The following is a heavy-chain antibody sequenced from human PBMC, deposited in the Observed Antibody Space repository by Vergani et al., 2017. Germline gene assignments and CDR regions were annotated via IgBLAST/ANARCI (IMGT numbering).Heavy chain of an antibody. J-gene: IGHJ5*02. V-gene: IGHV1-69*08. D-gene: IGHD6-13*01. CDR3: ARDLGYSSFNWFDP. CDR1: GGTFSSYT. Sequence: QVQLVQSGAEVKKPGSSVKVSCKASGGTFSSYTISWVRQAPGQGLEWMGRIIPILGIANYAQKFQGRVTITADKSTSTAYMELSSLRSDDTAVYYCARDLGYSSFNWFDPWGQGTLVTVSS. CDR2: IIPILGIA.